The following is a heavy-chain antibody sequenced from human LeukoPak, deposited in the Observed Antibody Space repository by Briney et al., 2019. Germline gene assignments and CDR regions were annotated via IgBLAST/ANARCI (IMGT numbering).Heavy chain of an antibody. D-gene: IGHD3-22*01. V-gene: IGHV2-70*11. CDR2: IDCDDDK. CDR1: GFSISTSGMC. CDR3: ARIVYYDSSGYYFDY. J-gene: IGHJ4*02. Sequence: SGPALVKPTQILTLPCPFSGFSISTSGMCVSWIRHPPGKGLEWLRRIDCDDDKYYSTSLKTRLTISKDTSKNQVVLTMTNMDPVDTATYYCARIVYYDSSGYYFDYWGQGTLVTVSS.